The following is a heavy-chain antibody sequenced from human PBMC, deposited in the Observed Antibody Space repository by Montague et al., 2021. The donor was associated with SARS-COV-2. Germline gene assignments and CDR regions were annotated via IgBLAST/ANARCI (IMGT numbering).Heavy chain of an antibody. CDR3: ARAATITMIVVVIDAFDI. Sequence: SETLSLTCTVSGVSISSYYWSWIRQPPGKGLEWIGCIYFSGSTNYNPSLKSRVTISVDTSKNQFSLKLSSVTAADTAVYYCARAATITMIVVVIDAFDIWGQGTMVTVSS. J-gene: IGHJ3*02. CDR1: GVSISSYY. V-gene: IGHV4-59*12. D-gene: IGHD3-22*01. CDR2: IYFSGST.